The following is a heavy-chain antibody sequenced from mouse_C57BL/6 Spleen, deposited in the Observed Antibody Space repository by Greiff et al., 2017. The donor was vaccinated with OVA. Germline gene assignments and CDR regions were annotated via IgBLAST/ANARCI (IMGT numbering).Heavy chain of an antibody. Sequence: EVQLQESGPGLVKPSQSLSLTCSVTGYSITSGYYWNWIRQFPGNKLELLGYISYDGSNNYNPSLKNRIPITSDTSKNQFFLKLNSVTTEDTATYYCARANCDKHFDVWGTGTTVTVSA. J-gene: IGHJ1*03. CDR1: GYSITSGYY. V-gene: IGHV3-6*01. D-gene: IGHD4-1*01. CDR2: ISYDGSN. CDR3: ARANCDKHFDV.